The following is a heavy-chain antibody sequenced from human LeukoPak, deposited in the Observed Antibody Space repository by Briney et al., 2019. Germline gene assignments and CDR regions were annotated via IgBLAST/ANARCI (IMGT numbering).Heavy chain of an antibody. D-gene: IGHD3-16*01. CDR1: GFIFSNYG. J-gene: IGHJ4*02. Sequence: GGSLRLSCAASGFIFSNYGMHWVRQAPGKGLEWVSYISSSSSTIYYADSVKGRFTISRDNAKNSLYLQMNSLRAEDTAVYYCARRHSAAWGYFDYWGQGTLVTVSS. CDR2: ISSSSSTI. V-gene: IGHV3-48*04. CDR3: ARRHSAAWGYFDY.